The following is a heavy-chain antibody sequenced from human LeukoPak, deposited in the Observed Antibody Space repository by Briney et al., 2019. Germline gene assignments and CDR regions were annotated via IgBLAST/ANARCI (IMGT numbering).Heavy chain of an antibody. V-gene: IGHV3-21*01. Sequence: PGGSLRLSCAASGFTFSSYSMNWVRQAPGKGLEWVSSISSSSSYIYYADSVKVRFTISRDNAKNSLYLQMNSLRAEDTAVYYCARVIVVRGVTDSYYYYYMDVWGKGTTVTVSS. CDR3: ARVIVVRGVTDSYYYYYMDV. CDR2: ISSSSSYI. CDR1: GFTFSSYS. J-gene: IGHJ6*03. D-gene: IGHD3-10*01.